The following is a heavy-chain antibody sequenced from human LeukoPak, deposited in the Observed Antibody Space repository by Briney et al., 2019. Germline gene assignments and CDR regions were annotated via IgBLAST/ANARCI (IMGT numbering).Heavy chain of an antibody. CDR3: AKAYYDILTGYLFDY. J-gene: IGHJ4*02. Sequence: GGSLRLSCAGSGFTFSNFAMSWVRQAPGKGLEWVSAISGSGGSTYYADSVKGRFTISRDYSKNTLYLQMNSLRAEDTAVYYCAKAYYDILTGYLFDYWGQGTLVTVSS. CDR1: GFTFSNFA. V-gene: IGHV3-23*01. D-gene: IGHD3-9*01. CDR2: ISGSGGST.